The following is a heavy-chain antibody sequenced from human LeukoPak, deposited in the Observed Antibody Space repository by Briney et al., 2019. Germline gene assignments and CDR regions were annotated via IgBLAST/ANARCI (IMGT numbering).Heavy chain of an antibody. D-gene: IGHD6-19*01. CDR2: IYYSGST. CDR1: GGSISSYY. V-gene: IGHV4-59*01. CDR3: ARASPWLGLDY. Sequence: SETLSLTCTVSGGSISSYYWSWIRQPPGKGLEWIGYIYYSGSTNYNPSLKSRVTISVDTSKNQFSLKLSSVTAADTAVYYCARASPWLGLDYWGQGTLVTVSS. J-gene: IGHJ4*02.